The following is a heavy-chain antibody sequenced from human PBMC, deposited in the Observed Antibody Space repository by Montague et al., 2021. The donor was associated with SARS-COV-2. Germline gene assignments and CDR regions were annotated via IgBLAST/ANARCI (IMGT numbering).Heavy chain of an antibody. V-gene: IGHV6-1*01. CDR3: ARGPRHSLSWSFDY. Sequence: CAISGDSVSSNTAAWNWIRQSPSRGLEWLGRTYYRSKWYYDYAVSVKSRMTISPDTSKNQFSLQLSSVAPEDRAVYYCARGPRHSLSWSFDYWGQGTLVTVSS. J-gene: IGHJ4*02. D-gene: IGHD6-13*01. CDR1: GDSVSSNTAA. CDR2: TYYRSKWYY.